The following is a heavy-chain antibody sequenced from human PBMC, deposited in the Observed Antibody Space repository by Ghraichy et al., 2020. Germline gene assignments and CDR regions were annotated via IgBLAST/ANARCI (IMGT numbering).Heavy chain of an antibody. J-gene: IGHJ6*02. Sequence: SETLSLTCAVYGGSFSDYYWPWIRQPPGKGLEWIGEINHSGSSQYNPSLKSRVTISVNTSKKQFSLKLSSVTAADTALYYCARATIGDGMDVWGQGTTVTVSS. CDR3: ARATIGDGMDV. D-gene: IGHD3-16*01. CDR1: GGSFSDYY. CDR2: INHSGSS. V-gene: IGHV4-34*01.